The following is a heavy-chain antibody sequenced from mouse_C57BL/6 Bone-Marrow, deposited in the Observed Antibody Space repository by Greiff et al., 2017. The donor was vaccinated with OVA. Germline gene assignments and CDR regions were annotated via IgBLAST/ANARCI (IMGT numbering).Heavy chain of an antibody. CDR3: ASLNRYFDV. V-gene: IGHV1-50*01. CDR2: IDPSDSYT. J-gene: IGHJ1*03. D-gene: IGHD1-3*01. Sequence: QVQLQQPGAELVKPGASVKLSCKASGYTFTSYWMQWVKQRPGQGLEWIGEIDPSDSYTNYNQKFKGKATLTVDTSSSTAYMQLSSLTSEDSAVYCCASLNRYFDVWGTGTTVTVSS. CDR1: GYTFTSYW.